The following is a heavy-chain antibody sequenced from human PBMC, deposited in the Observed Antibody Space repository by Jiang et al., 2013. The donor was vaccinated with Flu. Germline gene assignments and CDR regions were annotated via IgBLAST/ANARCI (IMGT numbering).Heavy chain of an antibody. Sequence: GLVKPSETLSLTCTVSGGSISEYYWSWIRQSPGKRLEWIGQMFYSGYTNYNPSLKSRVTILIETSKNQFSLNLRSVTAADTAVYYCAISSRTQLWGRTTFDYWGQGTLVNVSS. CDR2: MFYSGYT. J-gene: IGHJ4*02. D-gene: IGHD5-18*01. CDR1: GGSISEYY. CDR3: AISSRTQLWGRTTFDY. V-gene: IGHV4-59*08.